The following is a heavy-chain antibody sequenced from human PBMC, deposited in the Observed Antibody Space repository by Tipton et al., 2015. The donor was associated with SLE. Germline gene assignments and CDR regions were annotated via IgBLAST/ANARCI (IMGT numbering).Heavy chain of an antibody. J-gene: IGHJ3*02. CDR1: GGSISFDY. V-gene: IGHV4-4*07. CDR2: IYSSGDR. D-gene: IGHD6-19*01. Sequence: TLSLTCTVSGGSISFDYWSWIRQSAGGGLEWIGRIYSSGDRDDNPSLRSRVTMSIDASQNRVSLRLKSVSAADTAVYYCASVGFSVAGTSEDAFDIWGQGTMVTVS. CDR3: ASVGFSVAGTSEDAFDI.